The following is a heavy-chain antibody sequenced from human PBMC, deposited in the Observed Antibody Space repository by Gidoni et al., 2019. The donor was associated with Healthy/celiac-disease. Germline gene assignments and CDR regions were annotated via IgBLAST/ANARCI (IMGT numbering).Heavy chain of an antibody. CDR3: ARGGVGVVVVAATDYGMDV. V-gene: IGHV3-33*01. CDR1: AFPLSSSG. D-gene: IGHD2-15*01. CDR2: IWYEGSNK. Sequence: QVQLVQSAGGVVQPGRSLRLSCAPSAFPLSSSGMPWVRQAPGKGLVWVAVIWYEGSNKSYADSVQGRFTISRDNSKNTLYLQMNSVRTEDTAVYYCARGGVGVVVVAATDYGMDVWGQGTTVTVSS. J-gene: IGHJ6*02.